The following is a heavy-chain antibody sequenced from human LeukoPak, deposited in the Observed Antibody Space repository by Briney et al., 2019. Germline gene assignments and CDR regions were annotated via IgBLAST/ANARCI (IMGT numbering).Heavy chain of an antibody. CDR3: ARAAYYYDSGSYHFDY. Sequence: ASVKVSCKASGGTFSSYAISWVRQAPGQGLEWMGGIIPIFGAANYAQKFQGRVTITADESTNTAHMELSSLRSEDTAVYYCARAAYYYDSGSYHFDYWGQGTLVTVSS. CDR1: GGTFSSYA. CDR2: IIPIFGAA. V-gene: IGHV1-69*13. D-gene: IGHD3-10*01. J-gene: IGHJ4*02.